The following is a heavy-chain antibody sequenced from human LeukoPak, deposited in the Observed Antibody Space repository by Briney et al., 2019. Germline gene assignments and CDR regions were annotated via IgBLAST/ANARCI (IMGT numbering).Heavy chain of an antibody. CDR2: INHSGST. D-gene: IGHD2-15*01. Sequence: SETLSLTCAVYGGSFSGFHWTWIRQPPGKGLEWIGEINHSGSTNYNPSLKSRVTISVDTSKNQFSLKLSSVTAADTAVYYCARDCSGGSCYSSHYYYGMDVWGQGTTVTVSS. V-gene: IGHV4-34*01. CDR1: GGSFSGFH. J-gene: IGHJ6*02. CDR3: ARDCSGGSCYSSHYYYGMDV.